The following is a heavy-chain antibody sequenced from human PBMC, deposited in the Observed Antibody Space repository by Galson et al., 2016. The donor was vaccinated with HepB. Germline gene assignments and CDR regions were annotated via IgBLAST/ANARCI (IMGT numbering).Heavy chain of an antibody. V-gene: IGHV3-33*01. D-gene: IGHD1-26*01. J-gene: IGHJ3*02. CDR2: IWYDGSIK. Sequence: LRLSCAASGFPFSSYGMNWVRQAPGKGLQWVAIIWYDGSIKYYADSVRGRFSISRDNSKNTLYLQMNSLRAEDTAVYYCARDSWEVNAFDIWGQGTMVTVSS. CDR3: ARDSWEVNAFDI. CDR1: GFPFSSYG.